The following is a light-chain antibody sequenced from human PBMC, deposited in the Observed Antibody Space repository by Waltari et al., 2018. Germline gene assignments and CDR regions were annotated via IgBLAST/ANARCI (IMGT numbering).Light chain of an antibody. V-gene: IGKV3-15*01. CDR2: GAS. Sequence: EIVMTQSPATLSVSPGERATLSCRASPGVGTHLAWYQQRPVQAPRLLIYGASTRATGIPARFSGSGSGTDFILTSSSLQSEDFAVYHCQQGNSWPWTFGQGTKVEIK. J-gene: IGKJ1*01. CDR1: PGVGTH. CDR3: QQGNSWPWT.